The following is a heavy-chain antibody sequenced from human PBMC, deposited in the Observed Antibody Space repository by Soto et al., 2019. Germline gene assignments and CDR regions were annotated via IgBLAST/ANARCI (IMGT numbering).Heavy chain of an antibody. CDR3: AKDRFQVVVKGDWFDP. Sequence: EVQLLESGGGLVQPGGSLRLSCAASGFTFSSQAMSWVRQAPGKGLEWVSTIGGSGGSTYYADSVKGRFTISRDNSKNTLYLQMNSLRAEDTAVYYCAKDRFQVVVKGDWFDPWGQGTLVTVSS. CDR1: GFTFSSQA. CDR2: IGGSGGST. V-gene: IGHV3-23*01. J-gene: IGHJ5*02. D-gene: IGHD3-22*01.